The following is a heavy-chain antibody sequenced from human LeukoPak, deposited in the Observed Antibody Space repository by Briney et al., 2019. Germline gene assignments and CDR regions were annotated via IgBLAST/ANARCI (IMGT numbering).Heavy chain of an antibody. J-gene: IGHJ6*03. CDR3: AKDTVKVKTISRVPHYMDV. CDR2: INPSGGST. Sequence: ASVKVSCKASGYTFTSYYMHWVRQAPGQGLEWMGIINPSGGSTSYAQKFQGRVTMTRDMSTSTVYMELSSLRSEDTAVYYCAKDTVKVKTISRVPHYMDVWGKGTTVTISS. D-gene: IGHD5-12*01. CDR1: GYTFTSYY. V-gene: IGHV1-46*01.